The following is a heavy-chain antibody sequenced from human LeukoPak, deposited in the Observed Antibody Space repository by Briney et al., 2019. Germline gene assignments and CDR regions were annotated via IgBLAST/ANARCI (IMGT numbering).Heavy chain of an antibody. CDR3: ARGSGNYFDSYYYGMDV. CDR2: IYLDDSDT. CDR1: GYSFTTYW. Sequence: GESLKISCKGSGYSFTTYWIDWVRQMPGKGLEYMGIIYLDDSDTRYSPSFEGQVTFSVDKSVNTAYLQWNSLRASDTAMYYCARGSGNYFDSYYYGMDVWGQGTTVTVSS. J-gene: IGHJ6*02. V-gene: IGHV5-51*01. D-gene: IGHD1-26*01.